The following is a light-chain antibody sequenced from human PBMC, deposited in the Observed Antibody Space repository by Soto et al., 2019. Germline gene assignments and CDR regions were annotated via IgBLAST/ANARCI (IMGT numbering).Light chain of an antibody. CDR3: QHYDTLPHT. J-gene: IGKJ4*01. CDR2: DAS. Sequence: DIQMTQSPSSLSASVGDRVTITCQARQDISNYLNWYQQKPGKAPKLLIYDASNLETGVPSRFSGRGSGTDFTFTISSLQPEDIATYYCQHYDTLPHTFGGGTKVEIK. V-gene: IGKV1-33*01. CDR1: QDISNY.